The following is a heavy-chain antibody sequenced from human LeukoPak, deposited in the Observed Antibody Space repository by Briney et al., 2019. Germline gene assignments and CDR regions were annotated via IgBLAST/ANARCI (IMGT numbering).Heavy chain of an antibody. Sequence: GGSLGLSCAASGFTFSSYGMNWVRLAPGKGLEWISYISSGSTTMYYADSVKGRFTIFRDNAKNSLFLQMDSLRVEDTAVYFCARVDCSGGSCYSSLDYWGQGTLITVST. CDR3: ARVDCSGGSCYSSLDY. J-gene: IGHJ4*02. CDR1: GFTFSSYG. V-gene: IGHV3-48*01. D-gene: IGHD2-15*01. CDR2: ISSGSTTM.